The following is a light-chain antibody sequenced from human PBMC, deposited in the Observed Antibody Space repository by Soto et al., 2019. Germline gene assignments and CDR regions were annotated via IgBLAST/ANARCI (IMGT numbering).Light chain of an antibody. CDR2: AAS. V-gene: IGKV1-39*01. Sequence: DIQMTQSPSSLSASVGDRVTITCLASQNIAIYLNWYQQKPGKAPKLLIYAASTLQSGVPSRFSGSGSGTDFTLTISSLQPEDFATYYCQQLNSYPRAFGGGTKVDIK. CDR1: QNIAIY. J-gene: IGKJ4*01. CDR3: QQLNSYPRA.